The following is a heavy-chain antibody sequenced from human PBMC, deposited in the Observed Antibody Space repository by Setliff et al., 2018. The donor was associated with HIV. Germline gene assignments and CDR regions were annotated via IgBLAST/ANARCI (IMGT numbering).Heavy chain of an antibody. Sequence: SETLFLTCTVSSDSIRFYYWTWIRQPPGKGLEWIGNVYYTGSTNYNPSLKSRVTISVDTSKNRFSLKLSSVTAADTAIYYCALLYPYSGYLGYWGQGTLVTVSS. CDR1: SDSIRFYY. V-gene: IGHV4-59*08. J-gene: IGHJ4*02. CDR2: VYYTGST. D-gene: IGHD1-26*01. CDR3: ALLYPYSGYLGY.